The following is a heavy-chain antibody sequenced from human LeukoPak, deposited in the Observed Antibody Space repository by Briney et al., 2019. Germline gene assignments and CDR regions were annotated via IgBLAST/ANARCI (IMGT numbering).Heavy chain of an antibody. CDR1: GFTFSDYY. CDR3: ARVQPHYYDSSGYPPDY. CDR2: ISSSGSTI. Sequence: GGSLRLSCAASGFTFSDYYMSWIRQAPGKGLERVSYISSSGSTIYYADSVKGRFTISRDNAKNSLYLQMNSLRAEDTAVYYCARVQPHYYDSSGYPPDYWGQGTLVTVCS. J-gene: IGHJ4*02. V-gene: IGHV3-11*01. D-gene: IGHD3-22*01.